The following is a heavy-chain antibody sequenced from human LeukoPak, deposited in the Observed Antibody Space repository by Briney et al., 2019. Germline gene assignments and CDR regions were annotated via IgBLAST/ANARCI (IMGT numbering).Heavy chain of an antibody. CDR3: TRAGIPGYCSAATCSNWFDP. Sequence: SVKVSCKDSGGTFSSYSINWVRQAPRQGLEWMGGIIPLFSTPNYAQKFQGRVSITADKSTNTTYMELSSLTSEDTAVHYCTRAGIPGYCSAATCSNWFDPWGQGTLVTVSS. CDR2: IIPLFSTP. V-gene: IGHV1-69*06. J-gene: IGHJ5*02. CDR1: GGTFSSYS. D-gene: IGHD2-15*01.